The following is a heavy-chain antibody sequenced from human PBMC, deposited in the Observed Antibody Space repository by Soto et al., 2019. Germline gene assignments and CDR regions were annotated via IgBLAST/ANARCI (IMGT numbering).Heavy chain of an antibody. CDR2: ISYDGSNK. J-gene: IGHJ6*02. D-gene: IGHD2-15*01. CDR3: ARTGLLHGMDV. V-gene: IGHV3-30-3*01. Sequence: GGALRLSCSASVFTFSDYPMHWVRQAPGKGLEWVAVISYDGSNKYYADSVKGRFTISRDNSKNTLYLQLNSLRAEDTAVYYCARTGLLHGMDVWGQGTTVTVSS. CDR1: VFTFSDYP.